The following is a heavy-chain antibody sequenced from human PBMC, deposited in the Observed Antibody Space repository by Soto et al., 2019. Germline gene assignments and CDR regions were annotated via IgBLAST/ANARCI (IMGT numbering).Heavy chain of an antibody. CDR1: GGSISSYY. Sequence: SETLSLTCTVSGGSISSYYWSWIRQPPGKGLEWIGYIYYSGSTNYNPSLKSRVTVSVDTSKNQFSLKLSSVTAADTAVYYCARGKDIVVVPAAIPPLWFDPWGQGTLVTVSS. J-gene: IGHJ5*02. V-gene: IGHV4-59*01. CDR3: ARGKDIVVVPAAIPPLWFDP. D-gene: IGHD2-2*01. CDR2: IYYSGST.